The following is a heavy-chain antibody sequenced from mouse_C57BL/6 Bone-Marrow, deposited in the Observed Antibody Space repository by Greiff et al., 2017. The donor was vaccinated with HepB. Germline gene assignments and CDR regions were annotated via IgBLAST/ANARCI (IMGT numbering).Heavy chain of an antibody. CDR3: AEVGAMDY. J-gene: IGHJ4*01. Sequence: EVQLQQSGAELVKPGASVKLSCPASGFIIKDYYLHWVKQRTEQGLEWNGRIDPEDGETKFDPKFQCKATITTDTSSNTAYLQLSGLTAEDPAVYYCAEVGAMDYWDRGTSVTVSS. CDR1: GFIIKDYY. V-gene: IGHV14-2*01. CDR2: IDPEDGET. D-gene: IGHD1-1*02.